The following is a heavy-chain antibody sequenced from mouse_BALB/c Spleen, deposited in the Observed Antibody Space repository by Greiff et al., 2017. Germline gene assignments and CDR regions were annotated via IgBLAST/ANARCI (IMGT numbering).Heavy chain of an antibody. CDR2: ISSGGSYT. J-gene: IGHJ4*01. V-gene: IGHV5-6*02. Sequence: EVMLVESGGDLVKPGGSLKLSCAASGFTFSSYGMSWVRQTPDKRLEWVATISSGGSYTYYPDSVKGRFTISRDNAKNTLYLQMSSLKSEDTAMYYCARTSSYGSSSYYAMDYWGQGTSVTVSS. CDR3: ARTSSYGSSSYYAMDY. CDR1: GFTFSSYG. D-gene: IGHD1-1*01.